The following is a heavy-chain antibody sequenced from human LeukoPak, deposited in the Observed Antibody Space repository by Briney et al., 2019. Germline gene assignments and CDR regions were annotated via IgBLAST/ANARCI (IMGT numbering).Heavy chain of an antibody. CDR3: ASLRERSYYARGFDY. CDR1: GDSISSSSSY. D-gene: IGHD1-26*01. Sequence: PSETLSLTCSVSGDSISSSSSYWGWIRQPPGKGLEWIGHISSSGGTNCYPSLKSRVTISLDTPKNQFSLKLSSVTAADTAVYYCASLRERSYYARGFDYWGQGTLVTVSS. J-gene: IGHJ4*02. V-gene: IGHV4-39*01. CDR2: ISSSGGT.